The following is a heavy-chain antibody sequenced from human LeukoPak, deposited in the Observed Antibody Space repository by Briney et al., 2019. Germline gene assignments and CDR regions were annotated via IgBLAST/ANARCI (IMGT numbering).Heavy chain of an antibody. Sequence: PGGSLRLSCAASGFTFNNYNMNWVRQAPGKGLEWVSSISSSSSYIYYTDSVKGRFTISRDNAKNSLYLQMNSLRAEDTAVYYCAARYSSSWDYWGQGTLVTVSS. D-gene: IGHD6-13*01. CDR2: ISSSSSYI. J-gene: IGHJ4*02. CDR1: GFTFNNYN. V-gene: IGHV3-21*01. CDR3: AARYSSSWDY.